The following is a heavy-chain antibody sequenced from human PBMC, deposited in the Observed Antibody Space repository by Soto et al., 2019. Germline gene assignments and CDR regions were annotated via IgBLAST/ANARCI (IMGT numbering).Heavy chain of an antibody. J-gene: IGHJ4*02. V-gene: IGHV3-66*01. CDR2: IYDGGST. D-gene: IGHD3-10*01. CDR3: SRGHYGSPTGFFDY. CDR1: GFTVSNNY. Sequence: GGSLRLSCAASGFTVSNNYMSWVRQAPGKGLEWVSVIYDGGSTYYAESVKDRFTISRDNSKNTLYLQMDSLRAEDTAVYYCSRGHYGSPTGFFDYPAQGTLVTGS.